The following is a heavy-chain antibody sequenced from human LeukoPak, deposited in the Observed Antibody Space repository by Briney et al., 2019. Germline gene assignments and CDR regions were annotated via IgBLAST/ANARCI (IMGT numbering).Heavy chain of an antibody. CDR3: ARAYGGNGWYFDL. V-gene: IGHV1-18*01. J-gene: IGHJ2*01. D-gene: IGHD4-23*01. Sequence: ASVKVSCKASGYTFTSYGIIRVRRAPGQGLEYMGWISAYNGDTKYPQKLQGRVTMTTDTSTSTAYMELRNLRSDDTAVYYCARAYGGNGWYFDLWGRGTLVTVSS. CDR1: GYTFTSYG. CDR2: ISAYNGDT.